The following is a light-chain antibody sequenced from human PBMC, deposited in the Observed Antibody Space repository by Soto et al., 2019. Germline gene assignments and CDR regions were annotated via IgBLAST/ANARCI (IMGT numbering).Light chain of an antibody. CDR2: AAS. CDR3: QHSYSTPPYT. Sequence: DIQMTQSPSSLSASVGDRVTITCRASQSISSYLNWYQQKPGKAPKLLIYAASSLQRGVPSRFSGSGSGTDFTLTISSLQPEDFATYYCQHSYSTPPYTFGQGTKLEIK. CDR1: QSISSY. V-gene: IGKV1-39*01. J-gene: IGKJ2*01.